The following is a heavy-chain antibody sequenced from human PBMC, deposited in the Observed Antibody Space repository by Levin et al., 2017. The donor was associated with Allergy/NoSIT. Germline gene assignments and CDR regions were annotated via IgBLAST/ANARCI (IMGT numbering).Heavy chain of an antibody. CDR2: ISGSGGST. Sequence: TGGSLRLSCAASGFTFSSYAMSWVRQAPGKGLEWVSAISGSGGSTYYADSVKGRFTISRDNSKNTLYLQMNSLRAEDTAVYYCAKDTGSTTWYPYDYWGQGTLVTVSS. D-gene: IGHD6-13*01. V-gene: IGHV3-23*01. CDR1: GFTFSSYA. CDR3: AKDTGSTTWYPYDY. J-gene: IGHJ4*02.